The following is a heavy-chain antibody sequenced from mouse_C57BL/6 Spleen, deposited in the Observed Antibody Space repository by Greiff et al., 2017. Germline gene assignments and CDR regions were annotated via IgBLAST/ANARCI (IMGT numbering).Heavy chain of an antibody. CDR2: IDPNSGGT. CDR1: GYTFTSYW. V-gene: IGHV1-72*01. D-gene: IGHD2-3*01. CDR3: ARSGDGYYLRGY. J-gene: IGHJ2*01. Sequence: VQLQQPGAELVKPGASVKLSCKASGYTFTSYWMHWVKQRPGRGLEWIGRIDPNSGGTKYNEKFKSKATLTVDKPSSTAYLQISSLTSEDSAVYYWARSGDGYYLRGYWGQGTTLTVSS.